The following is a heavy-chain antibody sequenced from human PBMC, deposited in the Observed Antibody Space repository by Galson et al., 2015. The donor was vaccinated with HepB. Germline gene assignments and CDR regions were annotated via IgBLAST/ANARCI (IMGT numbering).Heavy chain of an antibody. Sequence: SLRLSCAASGFTFSSYGMHWVRQAPGKGLEWVAVIWYDGSNKYYADSVKGRFTISRDNSKNTLYLQMNSLRAEDTAVYYCTRVTGYDSSGYWSENYFDYWGQGTLVTVSS. J-gene: IGHJ4*02. V-gene: IGHV3-33*08. CDR1: GFTFSSYG. CDR3: TRVTGYDSSGYWSENYFDY. D-gene: IGHD3-22*01. CDR2: IWYDGSNK.